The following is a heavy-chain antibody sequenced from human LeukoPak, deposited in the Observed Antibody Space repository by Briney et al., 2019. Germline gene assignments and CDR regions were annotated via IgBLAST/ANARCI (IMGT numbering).Heavy chain of an antibody. V-gene: IGHV1-2*02. Sequence: ASVEVSCKASGYTFSGFYMHWVRQAPGQGLEWMGWMNPNSGDTKYAPKFQGRVTMTRDMSISTAYMEVNRLTSDDTAVYYCARVEATVGFAFDVWGQGTMVTVSS. CDR3: ARVEATVGFAFDV. CDR1: GYTFSGFY. D-gene: IGHD2-21*02. J-gene: IGHJ3*01. CDR2: MNPNSGDT.